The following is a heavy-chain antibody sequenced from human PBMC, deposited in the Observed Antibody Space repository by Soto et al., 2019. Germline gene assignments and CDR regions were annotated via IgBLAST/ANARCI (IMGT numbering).Heavy chain of an antibody. D-gene: IGHD3-22*01. CDR3: ARIRGDSSGYKCLDY. Sequence: GGSLRLSCAASGFTFSPYGMHWVRQAPGRGLEWVAVIWDDGGNKNYADSVKGRFTISRDNSKNTLYMQVNSLRAEDTAVYYGARIRGDSSGYKCLDYWGQGTLVTVSS. V-gene: IGHV3-33*01. CDR2: IWDDGGNK. CDR1: GFTFSPYG. J-gene: IGHJ4*02.